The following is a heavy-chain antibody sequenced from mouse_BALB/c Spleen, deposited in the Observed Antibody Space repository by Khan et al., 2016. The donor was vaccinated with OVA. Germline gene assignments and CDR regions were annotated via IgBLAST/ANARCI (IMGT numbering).Heavy chain of an antibody. Sequence: VQLKESGPDLVAPSQSLSITCTVSGFSLTSYAIHWVRQPPGKGLEWLVVIWSDGRTTYNSALKSRLSISKDNSKSQVFLKINSLPTDDTAMYYCARHQFPLSMDSWGQGTSVTVSS. CDR3: ARHQFPLSMDS. J-gene: IGHJ4*01. V-gene: IGHV2-6-2*01. CDR1: GFSLTSYA. CDR2: IWSDGRT.